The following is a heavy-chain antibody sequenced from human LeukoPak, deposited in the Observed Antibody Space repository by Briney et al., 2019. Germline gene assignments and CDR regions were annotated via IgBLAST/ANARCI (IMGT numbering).Heavy chain of an antibody. CDR1: GFTFSSYS. J-gene: IGHJ3*02. Sequence: PGGSLRLSCAASGFTFSSYSMNWVRQAPGKGLEWVSSISSSSSYICYADSVKGRFTISRDNAKNSLYLQMNSLRAEDTAVYYCARDHRPVVGATEAFDIWGQGTMVTVSS. V-gene: IGHV3-21*01. D-gene: IGHD1-26*01. CDR2: ISSSSSYI. CDR3: ARDHRPVVGATEAFDI.